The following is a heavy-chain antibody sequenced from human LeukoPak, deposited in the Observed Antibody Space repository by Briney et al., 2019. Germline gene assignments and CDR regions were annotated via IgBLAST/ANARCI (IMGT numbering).Heavy chain of an antibody. J-gene: IGHJ6*02. CDR2: IYYSGST. CDR1: GGSISSGGYY. Sequence: PSQTLSLTCTVSGGSISSGGYYWSWIRQHPGKGLEWIGYIYYSGSTYYNPSLKSRVTISVDTSKNQFSLKLSSVTAADTAVYYYARDLADTLDYYYGMDVWGQGTTVTVSS. V-gene: IGHV4-31*03. CDR3: ARDLADTLDYYYGMDV.